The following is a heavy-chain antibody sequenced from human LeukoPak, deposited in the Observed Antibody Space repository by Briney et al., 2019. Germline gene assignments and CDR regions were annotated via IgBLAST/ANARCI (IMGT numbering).Heavy chain of an antibody. CDR1: GGSISSGSYY. CDR2: IYTSGST. Sequence: SETLSLTCTVSGGSISSGSYYLSWIRQPAGKGLEWIGRIYTSGSTNYNPSLKSRVAISVDTPKNQFSLKLSSVTAADTAVYYCARDRDAFDIWGQGTMVTVSS. V-gene: IGHV4-61*02. J-gene: IGHJ3*02. CDR3: ARDRDAFDI.